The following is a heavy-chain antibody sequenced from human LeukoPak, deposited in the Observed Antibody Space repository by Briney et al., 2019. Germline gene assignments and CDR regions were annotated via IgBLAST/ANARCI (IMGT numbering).Heavy chain of an antibody. J-gene: IGHJ6*02. CDR1: VGTFTSYA. CDR3: ARDAGRGPSRRMTYYYYYGMDV. CDR2: IIPVFCTA. D-gene: IGHD2/OR15-2a*01. Sequence: GSSVKVSCKASVGTFTSYAISWVRQAPGQGLEWMGGIIPVFCTANYAQKFQGRGTITADESTSTAYMKPSNLRSEDTAVYYCARDAGRGPSRRMTYYYYYGMDVWGQGTTVTVSS. V-gene: IGHV1-69*01.